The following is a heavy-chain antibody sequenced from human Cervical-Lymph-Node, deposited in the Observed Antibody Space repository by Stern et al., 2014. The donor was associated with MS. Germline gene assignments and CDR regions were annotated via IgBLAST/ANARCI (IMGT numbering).Heavy chain of an antibody. D-gene: IGHD1-26*01. CDR1: GGTFSSYT. Sequence: VHLVESGVEVKKPGSSVKVSCNVSGGTFSSYTLNWVRQAPGQGLEWMGGIIPIFATTNYPQRFQGKVTITADGSTSTTYLEVSSLTSEDTAVYYCAREGIPGAGGTFDNWGQGTLVIVSS. CDR2: IIPIFATT. J-gene: IGHJ4*02. V-gene: IGHV1-69*01. CDR3: AREGIPGAGGTFDN.